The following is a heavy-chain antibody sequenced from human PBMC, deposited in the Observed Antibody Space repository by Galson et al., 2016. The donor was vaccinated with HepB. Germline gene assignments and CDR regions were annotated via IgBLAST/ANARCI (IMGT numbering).Heavy chain of an antibody. CDR2: ITGSGGWI. CDR1: GFTFSSYA. CDR3: AKDGGYCSDATCYYRNS. Sequence: SPRLSCAASGFTFSSYAMSWVRQAPGKGLEWVSTITGSGGWIKYADSVKGRLITSRDNSKNTLYLQLNSLRAEDTAVYYCAKDGGYCSDATCYYRNSWGQGTLVTVSS. V-gene: IGHV3-23*01. D-gene: IGHD2-15*01. J-gene: IGHJ4*02.